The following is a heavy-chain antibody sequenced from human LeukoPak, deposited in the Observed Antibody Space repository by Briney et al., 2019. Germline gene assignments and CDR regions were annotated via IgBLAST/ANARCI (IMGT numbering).Heavy chain of an antibody. CDR1: GFTFTNYW. CDR3: ARGIWVAF. V-gene: IGHV3-7*01. J-gene: IGHJ4*02. CDR2: IKQDGSEK. D-gene: IGHD2-15*01. Sequence: GGSLRLSCAASGFTFTNYWMGWVRQAPGKGLEWVANIKQDGSEKYYVDSVKGRFTISRDNAKNSVYLQMNSLRVEDTALYYCARGIWVAFRGQGALVTVSS.